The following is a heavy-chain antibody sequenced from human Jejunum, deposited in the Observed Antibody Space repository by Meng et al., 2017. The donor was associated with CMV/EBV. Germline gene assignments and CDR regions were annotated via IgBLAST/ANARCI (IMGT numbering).Heavy chain of an antibody. J-gene: IGHJ6*02. Sequence: FVASGFAFSSYSMNWVRQAPGKGLEWISYITSSSSTVFYADSVRGRFTISRDNANNSLYLQMNNLRADDTALYYCARDPVLSGLDVWGQGATVTVSS. CDR2: ITSSSSTV. CDR1: GFAFSSYS. V-gene: IGHV3-48*04. CDR3: ARDPVLSGLDV.